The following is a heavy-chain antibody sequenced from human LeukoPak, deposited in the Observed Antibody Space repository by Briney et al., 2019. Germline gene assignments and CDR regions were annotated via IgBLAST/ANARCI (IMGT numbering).Heavy chain of an antibody. J-gene: IGHJ6*02. V-gene: IGHV1-18*01. D-gene: IGHD3-10*01. Sequence: ASVKVSCKASGYTFTSYGISWVRQAPGQGLEWMGWISAYNGNTNYAQKLQGRVTMTTDTSTSTAYMELRSLRSDDTAVYYCARDFDYYGSGSHDYYYGMDVWGQGTTVTVSS. CDR1: GYTFTSYG. CDR2: ISAYNGNT. CDR3: ARDFDYYGSGSHDYYYGMDV.